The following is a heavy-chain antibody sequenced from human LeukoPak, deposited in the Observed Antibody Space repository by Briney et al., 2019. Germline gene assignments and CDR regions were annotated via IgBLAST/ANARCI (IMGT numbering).Heavy chain of an antibody. CDR1: GYTFTGYY. D-gene: IGHD3-22*01. J-gene: IGHJ4*02. CDR2: INPNSGGT. Sequence: ASVTVSCKASGYTFTGYYMHWVRQAPGQGLEWMGWINPNSGGTNYAQKFQGRVTMTRDTSISTAYMELSRLRSDDTAVYYCARGYVDDSSSDCWGQGTLVTVSS. V-gene: IGHV1-2*02. CDR3: ARGYVDDSSSDC.